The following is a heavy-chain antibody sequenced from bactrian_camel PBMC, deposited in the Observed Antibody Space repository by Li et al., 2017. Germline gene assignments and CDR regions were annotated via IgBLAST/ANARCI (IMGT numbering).Heavy chain of an antibody. CDR1: GTMYSAFC. CDR2: VGGDSSP. D-gene: IGHD7*01. J-gene: IGHJ6*01. V-gene: IGHV3S53*01. CDR3: AAGRLRGGRCGVMSGRFPDFAY. Sequence: QVQLVESGGGSVQAGGSLRLFCALPGTMYSAFCMGWFRQAPGKEREGVASVGGDSSPRYLDSVKGRFTISVDNAENTLYLQMNSLEPEDTATYYCAAGRLRGGRCGVMSGRFPDFAYYGQGTQVTVS.